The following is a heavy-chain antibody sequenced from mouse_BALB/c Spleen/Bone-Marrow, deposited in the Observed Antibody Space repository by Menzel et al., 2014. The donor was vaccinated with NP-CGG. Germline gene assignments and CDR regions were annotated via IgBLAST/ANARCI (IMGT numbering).Heavy chain of an antibody. CDR1: GYTFTSYW. Sequence: VQLQQSGAELVKPGASVKLSCKASGYTFTSYWMYWVKQRPGQGLEWIGEINPSNGRTVYNEKFKTKATLTVDSSSSTAYMQLSSLTSEDSAVYYCTSPQLGRDYWGQGTTLTVSS. CDR2: INPSNGRT. CDR3: TSPQLGRDY. V-gene: IGHV1S81*02. D-gene: IGHD4-1*02. J-gene: IGHJ2*01.